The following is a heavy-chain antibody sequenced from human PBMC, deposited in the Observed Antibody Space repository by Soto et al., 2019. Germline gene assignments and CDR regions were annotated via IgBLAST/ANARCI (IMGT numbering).Heavy chain of an antibody. Sequence: PGGSLSLSCAASGFSFGSYALSWVRQAPGKGLEWVSTISGSDGKTFYADSVKGRFSISRDTSQSTLYLQMNSLRADDTAIYYCARWSYLDYWGQGTRVTVSS. V-gene: IGHV3-23*01. D-gene: IGHD3-3*01. CDR1: GFSFGSYA. CDR2: ISGSDGKT. J-gene: IGHJ4*02. CDR3: ARWSYLDY.